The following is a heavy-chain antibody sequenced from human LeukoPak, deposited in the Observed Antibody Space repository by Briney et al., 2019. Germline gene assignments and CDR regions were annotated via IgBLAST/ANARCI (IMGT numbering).Heavy chain of an antibody. Sequence: GGSLRLSCAASGFTFTEYTMRWVRQAPGKGLEWVSFISCNGGSIHYAQSVKGRFTISRDNSKNSLYLQMNSLRTEDTALYYCVKDLVAASESVRGWCPLDYWRQGTLVTVSS. V-gene: IGHV3-43*01. J-gene: IGHJ4*02. CDR2: ISCNGGSI. D-gene: IGHD6-19*01. CDR1: GFTFTEYT. CDR3: VKDLVAASESVRGWCPLDY.